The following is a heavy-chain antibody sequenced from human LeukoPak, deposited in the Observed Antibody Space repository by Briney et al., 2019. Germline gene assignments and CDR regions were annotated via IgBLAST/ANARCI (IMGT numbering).Heavy chain of an antibody. Sequence: GGSLRLSCVASGFTFSNSVMSWVRQVPGKGLEWVSAISGSGGSTYYADSVKGRFTISRDNSKNTLYLQMNSLRAEDTAVYYCAKDLEVGRLWVRTNSPFDYWGQGTLVTVSS. J-gene: IGHJ4*02. V-gene: IGHV3-23*01. CDR2: ISGSGGST. D-gene: IGHD3-10*01. CDR1: GFTFSNSV. CDR3: AKDLEVGRLWVRTNSPFDY.